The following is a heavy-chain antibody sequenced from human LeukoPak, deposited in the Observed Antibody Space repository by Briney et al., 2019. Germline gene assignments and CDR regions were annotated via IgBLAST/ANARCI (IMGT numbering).Heavy chain of an antibody. Sequence: PGGSLRLSCAASGFTFSSYAMSWVRQAPGKGLEWVSAISGSGGSTYYADSVKGRFTISRDNSKNALYLQMNSLRAGDTAVYYCAKSLQYDSSGYYLYWGQGTLVTVSS. CDR1: GFTFSSYA. CDR3: AKSLQYDSSGYYLY. CDR2: ISGSGGST. D-gene: IGHD3-22*01. V-gene: IGHV3-23*01. J-gene: IGHJ4*02.